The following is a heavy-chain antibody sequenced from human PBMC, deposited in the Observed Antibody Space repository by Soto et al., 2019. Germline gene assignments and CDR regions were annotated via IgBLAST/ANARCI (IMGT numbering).Heavy chain of an antibody. CDR1: GYTFTSYD. Sequence: QVQLVQSGAEVKKPGASVRVSCKASGYTFTSYDIYWVRQATGQGLEWMGWMNPFSGNAVYTQKFKDRVTMPRDTSINTAYREMGGLRSEDTPVYYCTRGQGNHWGQGSLVTVSS. CDR2: MNPFSGNA. CDR3: TRGQGNH. J-gene: IGHJ4*02. V-gene: IGHV1-8*01.